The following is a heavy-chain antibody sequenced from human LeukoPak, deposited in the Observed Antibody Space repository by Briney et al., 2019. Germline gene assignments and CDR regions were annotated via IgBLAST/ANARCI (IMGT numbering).Heavy chain of an antibody. Sequence: PSETLSLTCAVYGGSFSGYYWSWIRQPPGKGLEWIGEINHSGSTNYNPSLKSRVTISVDTSKNQFSLKLSSVTAADTAVYYCARWSRIAAAGAFDYWGQGTLVTVSS. J-gene: IGHJ4*02. CDR2: INHSGST. CDR3: ARWSRIAAAGAFDY. V-gene: IGHV4-34*01. D-gene: IGHD6-13*01. CDR1: GGSFSGYY.